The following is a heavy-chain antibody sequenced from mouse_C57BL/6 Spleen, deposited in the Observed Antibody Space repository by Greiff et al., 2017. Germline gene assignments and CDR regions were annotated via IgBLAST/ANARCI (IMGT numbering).Heavy chain of an antibody. V-gene: IGHV1-81*01. CDR1: GYTFTSYG. CDR2: IYPRSGNT. Sequence: QVQLQQSGAELARPGASVKLSCKASGYTFTSYGISWVKQRTGQGLEWIGEIYPRSGNTYYNEKFKGKATLTADQSSSTAYMELRSLTSEDSAVYFCARAVYYEYLSSYAMDYWGQGTSVTVSS. CDR3: ARAVYYEYLSSYAMDY. D-gene: IGHD2-4*01. J-gene: IGHJ4*01.